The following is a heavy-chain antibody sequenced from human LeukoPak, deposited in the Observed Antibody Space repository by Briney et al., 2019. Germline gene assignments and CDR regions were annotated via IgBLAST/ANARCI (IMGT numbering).Heavy chain of an antibody. CDR1: GYTFTSYG. V-gene: IGHV1-18*01. J-gene: IGHJ4*02. Sequence: ASVKVSCKASGYTFTSYGISWVRQAPGQALEWKGWISAYNGNTNYAQKLQGRVTMTTDTSTSTAYMELRSLRSDDTAVYYCARLIEGYCTNGVCYSFDYWGQGTLVTVSS. CDR3: ARLIEGYCTNGVCYSFDY. CDR2: ISAYNGNT. D-gene: IGHD2-8*01.